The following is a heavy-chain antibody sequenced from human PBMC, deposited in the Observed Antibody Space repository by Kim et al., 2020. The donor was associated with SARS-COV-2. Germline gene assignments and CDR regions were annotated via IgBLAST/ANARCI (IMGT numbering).Heavy chain of an antibody. V-gene: IGHV3-23*01. CDR1: GFTFTCHA. D-gene: IGHD2-21*01. CDR3: MKGGWGWIWDH. Sequence: GGSLILSCTTSGFTFTCHAMSWVRQPPGKGLEWVSSIDGSDGTTYYVDSVKGRFTISRDDSKNTLYLQMSALRGDDTAVYYCMKGGWGWIWDHWGQGTLVTVSS. J-gene: IGHJ4*02. CDR2: IDGSDGTT.